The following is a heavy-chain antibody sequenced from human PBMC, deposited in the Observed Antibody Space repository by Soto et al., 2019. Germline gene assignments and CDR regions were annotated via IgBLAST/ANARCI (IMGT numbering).Heavy chain of an antibody. D-gene: IGHD3-10*01. V-gene: IGHV3-23*01. Sequence: GGSLRLSCAASGFTFSSHAMSWVRQAPGKGLEWVSAISGSGGSTYYADSVKGRFTISRDNSKNTLYLQMNSLRAEDTAVYYCAKDSSGGSGSYVYDYWGQGTLVTVSS. CDR1: GFTFSSHA. J-gene: IGHJ4*02. CDR2: ISGSGGST. CDR3: AKDSSGGSGSYVYDY.